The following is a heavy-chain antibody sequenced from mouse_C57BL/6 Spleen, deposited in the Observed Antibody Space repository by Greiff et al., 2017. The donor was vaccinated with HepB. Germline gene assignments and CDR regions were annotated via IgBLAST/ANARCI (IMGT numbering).Heavy chain of an antibody. CDR1: GYTFTSYW. CDR2: INPSNGGT. V-gene: IGHV1-53*01. Sequence: QVQLKQPGTELVKPGASVKLSCKASGYTFTSYWMHWVKQRPGQGLEWIGNINPSNGGTNYNEKFKSKATLTVDKSSSTAYMQLSSLTSEDSAVYYCARDGGLRRGFDYWGQGTTLTVSS. CDR3: ARDGGLRRGFDY. D-gene: IGHD2-2*01. J-gene: IGHJ2*01.